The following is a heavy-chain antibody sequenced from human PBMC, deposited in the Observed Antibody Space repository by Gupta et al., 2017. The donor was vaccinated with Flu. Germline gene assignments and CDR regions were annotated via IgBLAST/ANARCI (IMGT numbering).Heavy chain of an antibody. J-gene: IGHJ4*02. CDR2: INPNSGST. CDR3: ARDSDTVVVPPTTYFFDS. D-gene: IGHD2-2*01. CDR1: GYTFTNYY. V-gene: IGHV1-46*01. Sequence: QVQLVQSGAEVKKPGASMKISCKASGYTFTNYYLHWGRQAPGQGLEWMAMINPNSGSTSYAQNFQGRVTMTRDTSTSTVYMELSSLRSEDTAVYYCARDSDTVVVPPTTYFFDSWGQGTLVTVSS.